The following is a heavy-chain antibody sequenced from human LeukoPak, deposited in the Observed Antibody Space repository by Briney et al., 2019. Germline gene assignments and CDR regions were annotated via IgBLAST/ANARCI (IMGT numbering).Heavy chain of an antibody. D-gene: IGHD4-17*01. V-gene: IGHV3-30*04. Sequence: GGSLRLSCAASGFTFSSHAMHWVRQAPGKGLEWVAVISYDGSNKYYADSVKGRFTVSRDNSKNTLYLQMNSLRAEDTAVYYCARSLRPGDYAYYFDYWGQGTLVTVSS. CDR1: GFTFSSHA. CDR3: ARSLRPGDYAYYFDY. CDR2: ISYDGSNK. J-gene: IGHJ4*02.